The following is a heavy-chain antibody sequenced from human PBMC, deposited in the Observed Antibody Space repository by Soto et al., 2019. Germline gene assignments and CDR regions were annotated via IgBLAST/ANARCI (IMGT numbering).Heavy chain of an antibody. V-gene: IGHV3-23*01. CDR2: IMGSDGST. CDR1: EFPLSCYA. D-gene: IGHD6-6*01. CDR3: AKMSRGSSRNFDY. Sequence: GGALRLHCVASEFPLSCYAMSSVRPAQGMGLERVSTIMGSDGSTDYADSVNGRITISRANSKDKLYLQMNSLRAEDTDVYYCAKMSRGSSRNFDYWGQGTLVTVSS. J-gene: IGHJ4*02.